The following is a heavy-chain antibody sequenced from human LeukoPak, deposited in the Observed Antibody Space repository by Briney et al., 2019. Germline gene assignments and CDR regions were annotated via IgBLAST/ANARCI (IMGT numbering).Heavy chain of an antibody. CDR3: ARAESPHYCGSGSYLDP. CDR1: GGTFSSYA. Sequence: SVKVSCKASGGTFSSYAISWVRQAPGQGLEWMGGIIPIFGTANYAQKFQGRVTITADESTSTAYMELSSLRSEDTAVYYCARAESPHYCGSGSYLDPWGQGTLVTVSS. J-gene: IGHJ5*02. CDR2: IIPIFGTA. D-gene: IGHD3-10*01. V-gene: IGHV1-69*01.